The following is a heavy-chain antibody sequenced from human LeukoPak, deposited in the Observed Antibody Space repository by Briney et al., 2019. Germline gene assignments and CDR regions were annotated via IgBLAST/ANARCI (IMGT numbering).Heavy chain of an antibody. D-gene: IGHD5/OR15-5a*01. CDR2: INPNSGGT. CDR3: ARAGLPIYYYYIDV. CDR1: GYTFTGYY. V-gene: IGHV1-2*02. Sequence: ASVKVSCKASGYTFTGYYIQWVRQAPGQGLEWMGWINPNSGGTNYAQKFQGGVTMTRDTSINTAYMELSRLRSDDTAVYYCARAGLPIYYYYIDVWGKGTTVTISS. J-gene: IGHJ6*03.